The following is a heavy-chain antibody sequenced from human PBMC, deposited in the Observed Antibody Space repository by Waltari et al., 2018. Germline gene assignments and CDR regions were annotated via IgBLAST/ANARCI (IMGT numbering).Heavy chain of an antibody. V-gene: IGHV1-69*01. D-gene: IGHD3-10*01. J-gene: IGHJ4*02. CDR3: ARGKAYYYGSG. CDR1: GGTFSSYA. CDR2: IIPIFGTA. Sequence: QVQLVQSGAEVKKPGSSVKVSCKASGGTFSSYAISWVRQAPGQGLEWMGGIIPIFGTANDAQKCQGRVTITADESTSTAYMELSSLRSDDTAVYYCARGKAYYYGSGWGQGTLVTVSS.